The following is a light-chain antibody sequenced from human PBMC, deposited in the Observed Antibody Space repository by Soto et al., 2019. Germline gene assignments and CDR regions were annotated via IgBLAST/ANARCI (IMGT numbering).Light chain of an antibody. V-gene: IGLV2-11*01. CDR3: CSYAGRYTYV. J-gene: IGLJ1*01. CDR1: SSYVGGHNY. Sequence: SAQTQPRSLSGSPGPSVTISCTGTSSYVGGHNYVSWYQQHPGKAPKLMISSVSKRPSGVPDRFSGSKSGNTASLTISGLQAEDEADYYCCSYAGRYTYVFGTGTEVTVL. CDR2: SVS.